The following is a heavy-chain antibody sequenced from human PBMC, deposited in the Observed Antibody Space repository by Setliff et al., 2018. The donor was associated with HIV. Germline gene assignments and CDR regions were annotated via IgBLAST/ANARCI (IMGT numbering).Heavy chain of an antibody. V-gene: IGHV4-59*11. J-gene: IGHJ4*02. CDR2: IYYSGST. D-gene: IGHD3-22*01. Sequence: PSETLSLTCTVSGGSISSHYWSWIRQPPGKGLEWIGSIYYSGSTNYNPSLKSRVTISVDTSKNQFSLKLSSVTAADTAVYYCARGNYYENYFDYWARERWSPSPQ. CDR1: GGSISSHY. CDR3: ARGNYYENYFDY.